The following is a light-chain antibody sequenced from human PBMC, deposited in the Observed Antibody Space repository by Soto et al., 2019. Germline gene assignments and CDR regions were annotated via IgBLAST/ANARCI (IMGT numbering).Light chain of an antibody. V-gene: IGLV2-14*03. J-gene: IGLJ2*01. CDR1: SSDIGTYNY. Sequence: QSALTQPASVSGSPGQSITISCTGTSSDIGTYNYVSWYQHDPGKAPKLMIYDVSNRPSGVSDRFSGSKSGNTASLTISGLQAEDEADYYCSSYISSSTPVVFGGGTQLTVL. CDR3: SSYISSSTPVV. CDR2: DVS.